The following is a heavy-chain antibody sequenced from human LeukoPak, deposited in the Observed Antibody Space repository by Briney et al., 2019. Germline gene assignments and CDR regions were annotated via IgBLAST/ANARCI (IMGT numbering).Heavy chain of an antibody. J-gene: IGHJ4*02. CDR2: IWYDGSNK. CDR1: GFTFSSYG. V-gene: IGHV3-33*01. D-gene: IGHD6-13*01. CDR3: ARASYSSSWSHFDY. Sequence: GRSLRLSCAASGFTFSSYGMHWVRQAPGKGLEWVAVIWYDGSNKYYADSVKGRFTISRDNSKNTLYLQMNSLRAEDTAVYYCARASYSSSWSHFDYWGQGTLVTVSS.